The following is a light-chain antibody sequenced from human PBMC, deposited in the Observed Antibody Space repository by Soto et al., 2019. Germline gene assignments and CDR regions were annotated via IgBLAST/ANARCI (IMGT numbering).Light chain of an antibody. CDR3: SSYAGSSNV. Sequence: QSVLTQPPSASGTPGQRVTISCSGSSSNIGTYSVSWYQQFPGTAPRLLIYSDNQRPSGVPDRFSASKSGASASLAISGLQSEDEADYYCSSYAGSSNVFGTGTKLTVL. CDR2: SDN. V-gene: IGLV1-44*01. J-gene: IGLJ1*01. CDR1: SSNIGTYS.